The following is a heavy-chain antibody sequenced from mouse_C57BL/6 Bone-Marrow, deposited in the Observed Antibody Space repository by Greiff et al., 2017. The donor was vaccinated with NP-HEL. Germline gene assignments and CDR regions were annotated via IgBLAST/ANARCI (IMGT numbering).Heavy chain of an antibody. J-gene: IGHJ3*01. CDR3: TREDGSSYWFAY. CDR2: IDPETGGT. D-gene: IGHD1-1*01. Sequence: QVQLQQSGAELVRPGASVTLSCKASGYTFTDYEMHWVKQTPVHGLEWIGAIDPETGGTAYNQKFKGKAILTADKSPSTAYMELRSLTSEDSAVYYCTREDGSSYWFAYWGQGTLVTVSA. CDR1: GYTFTDYE. V-gene: IGHV1-15*01.